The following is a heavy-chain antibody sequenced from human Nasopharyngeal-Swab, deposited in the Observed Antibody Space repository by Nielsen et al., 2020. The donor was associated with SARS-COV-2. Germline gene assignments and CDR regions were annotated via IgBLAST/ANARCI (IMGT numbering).Heavy chain of an antibody. CDR3: ARRPYSSSSGDYYYGMDV. D-gene: IGHD6-6*01. CDR1: GGTFSSYA. CDR2: IIPIFGTA. Sequence: SVKVSCKASGGTFSSYAISWVRQAPGQGLEWMGGIIPIFGTANYAQKFQGRVTIAADESTSTAYMELSSLRSEDTAVYYCARRPYSSSSGDYYYGMDVWGQGTTVTV. V-gene: IGHV1-69*13. J-gene: IGHJ6*02.